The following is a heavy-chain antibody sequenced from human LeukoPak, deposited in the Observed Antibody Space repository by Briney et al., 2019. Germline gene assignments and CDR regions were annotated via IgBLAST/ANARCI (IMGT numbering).Heavy chain of an antibody. CDR3: AREVDSTGGFDY. Sequence: PGGSLRLSCVASGFTFTGHSMHWVRQAPGKGLEWVAVISYDGSNKYYADSVKGRFTISRDNSKNTLYLQMNSLRAEDTAVYYCAREVDSTGGFDYWGQGTLVTVSS. J-gene: IGHJ4*02. CDR1: GFTFTGHS. D-gene: IGHD1-14*01. CDR2: ISYDGSNK. V-gene: IGHV3-30*04.